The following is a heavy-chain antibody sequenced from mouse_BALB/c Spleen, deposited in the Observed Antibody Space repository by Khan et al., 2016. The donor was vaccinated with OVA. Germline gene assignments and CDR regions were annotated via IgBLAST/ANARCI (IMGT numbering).Heavy chain of an antibody. CDR3: ARQPYYHYNIMDY. D-gene: IGHD2-10*01. V-gene: IGHV2-6-1*01. CDR1: GFSLMNYG. Sequence: QVQLKQSGPGLVVPSQSLSITCTISGFSLMNYGVHWVRQPPGKGLEWLVVIWSDGSTTYNSALKSRLTISKDNSKSQVFLKMNSLQTDDTAMYFCARQPYYHYNIMDYWGQGTSVTVSS. CDR2: IWSDGST. J-gene: IGHJ4*01.